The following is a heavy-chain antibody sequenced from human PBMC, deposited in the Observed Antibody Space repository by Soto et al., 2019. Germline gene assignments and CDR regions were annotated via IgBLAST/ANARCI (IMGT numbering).Heavy chain of an antibody. V-gene: IGHV3-21*06. CDR2: ISSSSSYV. D-gene: IGHD6-19*01. Sequence: EVQLVESGGGLVKPGESLRLSCAASGFPFSSYSMNWVRQAPGKGLEWVSYISSSSSYVDYADSVKGRFTLSRDNAKNSRYLQMNRLRAEDTAVYYCARDVLDSSGWYGYWGQGTLVTVSS. CDR1: GFPFSSYS. J-gene: IGHJ4*02. CDR3: ARDVLDSSGWYGY.